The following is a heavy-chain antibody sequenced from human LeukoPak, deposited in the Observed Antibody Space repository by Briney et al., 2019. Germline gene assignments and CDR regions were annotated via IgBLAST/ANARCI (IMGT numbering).Heavy chain of an antibody. V-gene: IGHV3-33*01. CDR2: LVYDARS. D-gene: IGHD6-25*01. CDR1: GFPFSSYG. Sequence: GGSLRLSCAASGFPFSSYGMHWVRQAPGKGLEWVARLVYDARSDYANSVKGRFSISRDDSKNTLFLDMSNLRVEDTALYYCARDLSAAFDFWGQGVLVTVSS. J-gene: IGHJ4*02. CDR3: ARDLSAAFDF.